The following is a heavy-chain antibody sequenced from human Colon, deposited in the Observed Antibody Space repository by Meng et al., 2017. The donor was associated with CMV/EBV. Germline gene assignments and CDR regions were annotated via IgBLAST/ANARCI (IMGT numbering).Heavy chain of an antibody. CDR3: AGDRWGPEY. CDR2: INSAANIT. D-gene: IGHD3-16*01. CDR1: GFTFSRSW. Sequence: GGSLRLSCAASGFTFSRSWMHWARQAPGKGLVWVSRINSAANITHYAGSVKGRFAISRDNAKNTLYLQMNNLRVEDTAVYYCAGDRWGPEYWGQGTLVTVSS. V-gene: IGHV3-74*01. J-gene: IGHJ4*02.